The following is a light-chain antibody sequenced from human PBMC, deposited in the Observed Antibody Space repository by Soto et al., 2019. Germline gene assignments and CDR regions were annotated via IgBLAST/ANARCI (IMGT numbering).Light chain of an antibody. CDR1: KLGDKY. CDR2: ENV. V-gene: IGLV3-1*01. CDR3: QAWDSRSVV. J-gene: IGLJ2*01. Sequence: SYELTQPPSVSVSPGQTASITCSGDKLGDKYVSWYQQKPGQSPVLVIYENVKRRSGIPERFSGSNSGNTATLTISGTQAMDEADYFCQAWDSRSVVFGGGTKLTVL.